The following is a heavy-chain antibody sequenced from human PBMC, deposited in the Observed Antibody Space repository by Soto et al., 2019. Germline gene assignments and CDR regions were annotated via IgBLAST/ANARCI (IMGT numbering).Heavy chain of an antibody. CDR2: IIPIFGTA. Sequence: QVQLVQSGAEVKKPGSSVKVSCKASGGTFSSYAISWVRQAPGQGLEWMGGIIPIFGTANYAQKFQGRVRITADESTSTGYMALSSLRSEDTDVYYCAREGSAPHGAFDIWCQGTMVTVSS. CDR3: AREGSAPHGAFDI. V-gene: IGHV1-69*01. D-gene: IGHD3-10*01. J-gene: IGHJ3*02. CDR1: GGTFSSYA.